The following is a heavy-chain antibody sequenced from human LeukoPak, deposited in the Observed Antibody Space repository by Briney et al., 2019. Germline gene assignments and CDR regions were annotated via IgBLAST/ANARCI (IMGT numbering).Heavy chain of an antibody. CDR2: IKQDGSEK. Sequence: GGSLRLSCAASGFTFSSYWISWVRQAPGKGLEWVANIKQDGSEKYYVDSVKGRFTISRDNAKNSLYLQMNSLRAEDTAVYYCARDRARKGGSDYWGQGTLVTVSS. V-gene: IGHV3-7*01. CDR1: GFTFSSYW. D-gene: IGHD2-15*01. J-gene: IGHJ4*02. CDR3: ARDRARKGGSDY.